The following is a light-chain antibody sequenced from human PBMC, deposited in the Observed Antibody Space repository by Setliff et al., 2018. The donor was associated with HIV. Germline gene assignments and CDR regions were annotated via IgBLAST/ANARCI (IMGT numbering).Light chain of an antibody. Sequence: QSVLTQPASVSGSPGQSITISCTGTSNDVGAFNYVSWYQQHPGKAPKLIIYEVNSRPSGVSNRFSGSKSDNTASLTISGLQAEDEADYYCSSYTRSATYVLGTGTKVTVL. J-gene: IGLJ1*01. CDR2: EVN. CDR1: SNDVGAFNY. CDR3: SSYTRSATYV. V-gene: IGLV2-14*01.